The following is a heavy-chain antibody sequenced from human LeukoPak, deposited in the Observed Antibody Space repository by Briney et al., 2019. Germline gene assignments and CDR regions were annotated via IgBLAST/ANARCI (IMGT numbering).Heavy chain of an antibody. CDR3: TRGPPDGSGNYYPGDF. CDR1: GFSFNKYG. J-gene: IGHJ4*02. D-gene: IGHD3-10*01. V-gene: IGHV3-30*02. CDR2: IQYDDSVK. Sequence: PGGSLRLSCTASGFSFNKYGTHWVRQAPGKGLEWVTFIQYDDSVKFYADSVKGRFSISRDNAKNTLYLQMNSLRVEDTAVYYCTRGPPDGSGNYYPGDFWGQGTLVTVSS.